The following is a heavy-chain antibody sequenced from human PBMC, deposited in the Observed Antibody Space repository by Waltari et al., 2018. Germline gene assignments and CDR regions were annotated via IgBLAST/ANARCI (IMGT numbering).Heavy chain of an antibody. CDR1: GYTFTGYY. J-gene: IGHJ4*02. V-gene: IGHV1-2*06. CDR3: AEGYSGSYYY. CDR2: INPNRGGT. D-gene: IGHD1-26*01. Sequence: QVQLVQSGAEVKKPGASVKVSCKASGYTFTGYYMHWVRQAPGQGLEWMGRINPNRGGTNYAQKFKGRVTMTRDTSISTAYMELSRLRSDDTAVYYCAEGYSGSYYYWGQGTLVTVSS.